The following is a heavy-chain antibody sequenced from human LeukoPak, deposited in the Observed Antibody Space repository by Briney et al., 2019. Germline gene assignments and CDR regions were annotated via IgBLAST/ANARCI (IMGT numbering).Heavy chain of an antibody. J-gene: IGHJ4*02. Sequence: GGCLRLSCAASLFTFSIYAMSCVREAPGKGLEWVSHISSSGGSSYYADSVKGRFTISRDNSKNTLYLQMNSLRAEDTAVYYCAIKAKGDYWGQGTLVTVSS. V-gene: IGHV3-23*01. CDR2: ISSSGGSS. CDR1: LFTFSIYA. CDR3: AIKAKGDY. D-gene: IGHD3-10*01.